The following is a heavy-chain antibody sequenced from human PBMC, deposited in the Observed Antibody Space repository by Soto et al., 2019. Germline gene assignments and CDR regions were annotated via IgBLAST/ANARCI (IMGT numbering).Heavy chain of an antibody. Sequence: GGSLSLSCAASGFTFSDYYMSWIRQAPGKGLEWVSYISSSSSYTNYADSVKGRFTISRDNAKNSLYLQMNSLRAEDTAVYYCARERDSNYVDYWGQGTMVTVSS. V-gene: IGHV3-11*06. CDR3: ARERDSNYVDY. CDR1: GFTFSDYY. J-gene: IGHJ4*02. CDR2: ISSSSSYT. D-gene: IGHD4-4*01.